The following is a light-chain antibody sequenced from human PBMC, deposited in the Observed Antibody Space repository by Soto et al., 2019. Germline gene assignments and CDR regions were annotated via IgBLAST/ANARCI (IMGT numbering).Light chain of an antibody. Sequence: DIQMTQSPSTLSSSVGDRVTITCRARQSISSWLAWYQEKPGKAPKLLLYDASSLESGVPSRFSGSGSGTEFTLTISSLQHDDFATYYCQQYNSYSPTFGQGTKVEI. CDR3: QQYNSYSPT. CDR1: QSISSW. V-gene: IGKV1-5*01. CDR2: DAS. J-gene: IGKJ1*01.